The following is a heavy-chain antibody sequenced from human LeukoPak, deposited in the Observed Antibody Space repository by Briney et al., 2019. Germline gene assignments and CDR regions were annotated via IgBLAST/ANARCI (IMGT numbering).Heavy chain of an antibody. CDR3: ANEVATSYYYYGMDG. CDR2: ISGSGGST. D-gene: IGHD5-12*01. J-gene: IGHJ6*02. CDR1: GFTFSSYA. V-gene: IGHV3-23*01. Sequence: GGSLRLSCAASGFTFSSYAMSWVRQAPGKGLEWVSAISGSGGSTYYTDSVKGRFTISRDNSKNTLYLQMNSLRAEDTAVYYCANEVATSYYYYGMDGWGQGTTVTVSS.